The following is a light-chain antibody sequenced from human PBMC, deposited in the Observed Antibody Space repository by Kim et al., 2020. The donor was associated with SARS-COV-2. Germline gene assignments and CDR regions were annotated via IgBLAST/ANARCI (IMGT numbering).Light chain of an antibody. CDR1: RGSIASNY. CDR2: EDN. J-gene: IGLJ3*02. V-gene: IGLV6-57*03. Sequence: GKAVTISCTRSRGSIASNYVQWYQQRPGSAPTTVIYEDNQRPSGVPDRFSGSIDSSSNSASLTISGLKTEDEADYYCQSYDSSMKVFGGGTQLTVL. CDR3: QSYDSSMKV.